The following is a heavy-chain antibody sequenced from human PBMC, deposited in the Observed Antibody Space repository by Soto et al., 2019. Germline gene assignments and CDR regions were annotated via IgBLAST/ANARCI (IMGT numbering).Heavy chain of an antibody. J-gene: IGHJ4*02. D-gene: IGHD3-16*02. CDR3: AREVRLDYVWGSYPSLDY. CDR2: IKQDGSEK. CDR1: GFTFSSYW. V-gene: IGHV3-7*03. Sequence: QAGGSLRLSCAASGFTFSSYWMSWVRQAPGKGLEWVANIKQDGSEKYYVDSVKGRFTISRDNAKNSLYLQMNSLRAEDTAVYYCAREVRLDYVWGSYPSLDYWGQGTLVTVSS.